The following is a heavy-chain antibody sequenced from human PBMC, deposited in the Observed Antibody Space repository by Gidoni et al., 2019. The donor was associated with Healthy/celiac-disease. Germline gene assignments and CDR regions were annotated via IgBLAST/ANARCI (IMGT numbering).Heavy chain of an antibody. CDR3: ARGRRGDYYGSGSYYRAFDY. D-gene: IGHD3-10*01. Sequence: QVQLQQWGAGLLKSSETLSLTCAVYGGSFSGYYWSWIRQPPGKGLEWIGEINHSGSTNYNPSLKSRVTISVDTSKNQFSLKLSSVTAADTTVYYCARGRRGDYYGSGSYYRAFDYWGQGTLVTVSS. CDR2: INHSGST. V-gene: IGHV4-34*01. J-gene: IGHJ4*02. CDR1: GGSFSGYY.